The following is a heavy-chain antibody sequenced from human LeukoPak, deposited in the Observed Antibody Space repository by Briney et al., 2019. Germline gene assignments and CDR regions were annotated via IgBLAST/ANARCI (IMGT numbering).Heavy chain of an antibody. CDR1: GGSFSGYY. CDR3: ARGSSYYDFWSGYYHFDY. J-gene: IGHJ4*02. V-gene: IGHV4-34*01. CDR2: INHSGST. Sequence: SETLSLTCAVYGGSFSGYYWTWIRQPPGKGLEWIGEINHSGSTNYNPSLKSRVTISVDPSKSQFSLKLSYVTAADTAVYYCARGSSYYDFWSGYYHFDYWGQGTLVTVSS. D-gene: IGHD3-3*01.